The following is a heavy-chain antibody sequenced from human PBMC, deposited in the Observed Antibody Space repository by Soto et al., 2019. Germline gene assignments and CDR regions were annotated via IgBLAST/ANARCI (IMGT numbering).Heavy chain of an antibody. CDR1: GFTFDDYA. CDR2: INWNSGSI. D-gene: IGHD6-13*01. V-gene: IGHV3-9*01. Sequence: GGSLRLSXAASGFTFDDYAMHWVRQVPGKGLEWVSGINWNSGSIGYADSVKGRFAISRDNAKNSLHLQMNSLRAEDTAFYYCVKDESINWYSGHFRHWGQGTLVTVSS. J-gene: IGHJ1*01. CDR3: VKDESINWYSGHFRH.